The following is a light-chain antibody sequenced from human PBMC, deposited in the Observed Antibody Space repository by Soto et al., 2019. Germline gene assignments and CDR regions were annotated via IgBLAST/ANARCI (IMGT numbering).Light chain of an antibody. Sequence: DIQMTQSPSSLSASVGDKLTITCRANQSITNFLNWYQKKPGEVPKLLIYAASRLESGVPSRFSGSGSGTDFALTINSRQPEDFATYYCQQSYTTPRLSFGGGTRVEFK. V-gene: IGKV1-39*01. CDR2: AAS. CDR3: QQSYTTPRLS. CDR1: QSITNF. J-gene: IGKJ4*01.